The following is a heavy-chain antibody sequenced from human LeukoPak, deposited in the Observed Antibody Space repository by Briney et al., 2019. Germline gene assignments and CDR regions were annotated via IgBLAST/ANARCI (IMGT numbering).Heavy chain of an antibody. Sequence: PGGSLRLSCAASGFTFSSCATSWVRQAPGKGLEWVSSIRGGGVNIQYAVSVKGRFTISRDNSNNTLHLQMNSLRVEDTAVYYCAKEFFGSGNYFNGVFDSWGQGALVTVSS. J-gene: IGHJ4*02. V-gene: IGHV3-23*01. D-gene: IGHD3-10*01. CDR2: IRGGGVNI. CDR1: GFTFSSCA. CDR3: AKEFFGSGNYFNGVFDS.